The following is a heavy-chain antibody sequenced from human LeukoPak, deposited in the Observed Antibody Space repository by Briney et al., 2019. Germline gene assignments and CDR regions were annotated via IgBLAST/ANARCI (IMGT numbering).Heavy chain of an antibody. CDR3: ARDPVASRDY. J-gene: IGHJ4*02. V-gene: IGHV3-64D*09. Sequence: GGSLRLSCSASGFSFSSYAMHWVRQVPGKGLEYVSTISSNGGSTYYVDSVKGRFTISRDNSKNTLYLQMSSLRPEDMAVYYCARDPVASRDYWGQGTLVTVSS. CDR2: ISSNGGST. D-gene: IGHD6-19*01. CDR1: GFSFSSYA.